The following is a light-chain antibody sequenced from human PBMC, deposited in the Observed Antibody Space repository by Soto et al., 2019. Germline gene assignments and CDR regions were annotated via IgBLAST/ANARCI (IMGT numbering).Light chain of an antibody. J-gene: IGLJ1*01. Sequence: QSVLTQPPSASGSPGQSVTISCTGTSSDVGGCNYLSWYQHRPGKAPQLIIYEVTKRPSGVPNRFFGSKSGNTASLTVSGLQAEDEADYFCMSYAGMYTYVFGTGTKLTVL. CDR1: SSDVGGCNY. CDR2: EVT. CDR3: MSYAGMYTYV. V-gene: IGLV2-8*01.